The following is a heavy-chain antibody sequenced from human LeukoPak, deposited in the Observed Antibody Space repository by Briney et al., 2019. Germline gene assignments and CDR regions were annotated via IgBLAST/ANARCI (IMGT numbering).Heavy chain of an antibody. J-gene: IGHJ4*02. CDR1: GFTFSSYA. CDR3: ARGNRAFWSGSGHYFDY. Sequence: SGGSLRLSCAASGFTFSSYAMNWVRQAPGKGLEWVALISYDGSDKNYADSVKGRFTISRDNSKNTLYLQMNSLRAEDTAVYYCARGNRAFWSGSGHYFDYWGQGTLVTVSS. CDR2: ISYDGSDK. D-gene: IGHD3-3*01. V-gene: IGHV3-30-3*01.